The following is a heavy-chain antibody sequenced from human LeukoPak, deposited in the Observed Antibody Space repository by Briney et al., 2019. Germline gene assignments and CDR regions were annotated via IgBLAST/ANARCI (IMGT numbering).Heavy chain of an antibody. D-gene: IGHD6-19*01. V-gene: IGHV3-23*01. CDR1: GFTFSSYA. CDR2: ISGSGGST. Sequence: GGSLRPSCAASGFTFSSYAMSWVRQAPGKGLEWVSAISGSGGSTYYADSVKGRFTISRDNSKNTLYLQMNSLRAEDTAVYYCAKVKAVAGHFDYWGQGTLVTVSS. J-gene: IGHJ4*02. CDR3: AKVKAVAGHFDY.